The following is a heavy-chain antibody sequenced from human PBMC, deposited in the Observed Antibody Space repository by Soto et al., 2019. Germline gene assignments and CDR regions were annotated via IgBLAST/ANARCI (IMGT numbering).Heavy chain of an antibody. CDR1: GFSLTTTGVG. D-gene: IGHD6-6*01. CDR3: ALGIAARPFDS. J-gene: IGHJ4*02. Sequence: QISLKESGPALVKPTQTLTLTCSFSGFSLTTTGVGVGWIRQPPGKALEWLALIYWDDDERYNPSLKNRLTITKDKSKILVVLTMTNVDPVDIATYYCALGIAARPFDSRGQGTLVTVSS. V-gene: IGHV2-5*02. CDR2: IYWDDDE.